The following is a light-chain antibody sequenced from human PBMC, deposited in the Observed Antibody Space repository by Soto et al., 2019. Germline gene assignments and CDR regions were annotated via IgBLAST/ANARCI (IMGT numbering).Light chain of an antibody. V-gene: IGKV1-5*01. J-gene: IGKJ1*01. CDR1: QSVSGW. CDR3: QQYNYYRT. Sequence: DIQMTQSPSTLSASVGDTVTVTCRASQSVSGWLAWYQQKPGEAPKLLIYDASTLESGVPSRFSGSGSGTEFTLTISSLQPDDFATYYCQQYNYYRTFGQGTKVDIK. CDR2: DAS.